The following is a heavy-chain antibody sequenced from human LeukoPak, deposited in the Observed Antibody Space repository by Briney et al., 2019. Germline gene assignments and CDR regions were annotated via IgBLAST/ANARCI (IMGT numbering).Heavy chain of an antibody. CDR1: GGSISSSSYY. CDR2: IYYSGST. V-gene: IGHV4-39*07. D-gene: IGHD5-18*01. Sequence: SETLSLTCTVSGGSISSSSYYWGWIRQPPGKGLEWIGSIYYSGSTYYNPSLKSRVTISVDTSKNQVSLKLSSVTAADTAVYYCARVDTAMAQYAFDIWGQGTMVTVSS. J-gene: IGHJ3*02. CDR3: ARVDTAMAQYAFDI.